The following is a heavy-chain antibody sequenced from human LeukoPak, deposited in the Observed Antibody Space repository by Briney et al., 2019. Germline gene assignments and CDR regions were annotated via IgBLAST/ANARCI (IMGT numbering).Heavy chain of an antibody. J-gene: IGHJ5*02. D-gene: IGHD3-10*01. Sequence: GGSLRLSCAASGFTFSSYAMSWVHQAPGKGLEWVSAISGSGGSTYYADSVKGRFTISRDNSKNTLYLQMNSLRAEDTAVYYCAKIKFGELFRWFDPWGQGTLVTVSS. CDR1: GFTFSSYA. V-gene: IGHV3-23*01. CDR3: AKIKFGELFRWFDP. CDR2: ISGSGGST.